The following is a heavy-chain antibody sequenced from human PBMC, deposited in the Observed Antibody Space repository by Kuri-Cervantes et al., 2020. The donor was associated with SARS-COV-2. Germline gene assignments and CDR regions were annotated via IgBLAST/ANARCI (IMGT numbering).Heavy chain of an antibody. Sequence: GGSLRLSCAASGLTFSSYGMHWVRQAPGKGLEWVAVISYDGSNKYYADSVKGRFTISRDNSKNTLYLQMNSLRAEDTAVYYCAKVTRSGYFPFAFDIWGQGTMVTVSS. V-gene: IGHV3-30*18. CDR3: AKVTRSGYFPFAFDI. CDR2: ISYDGSNK. D-gene: IGHD3-22*01. CDR1: GLTFSSYG. J-gene: IGHJ3*02.